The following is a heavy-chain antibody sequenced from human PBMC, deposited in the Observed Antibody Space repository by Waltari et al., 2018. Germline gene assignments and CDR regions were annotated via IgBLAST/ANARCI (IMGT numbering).Heavy chain of an antibody. Sequence: EVQLVESGGGLVQPGGSLRLSCAASGFTFSSYEMNWVRQAPGKGLEWVSYISSSGSTIYYADSVKGRFTISRDNAKNSLYLQMNSLRAEDTAVYYCARGYLGYRPGGGGFDYWGQGTLVTVSS. D-gene: IGHD5-18*01. CDR1: GFTFSSYE. V-gene: IGHV3-48*03. J-gene: IGHJ4*02. CDR3: ARGYLGYRPGGGGFDY. CDR2: ISSSGSTI.